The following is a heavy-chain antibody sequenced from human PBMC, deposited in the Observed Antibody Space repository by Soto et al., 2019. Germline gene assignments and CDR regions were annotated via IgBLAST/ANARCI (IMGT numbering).Heavy chain of an antibody. D-gene: IGHD6-13*01. CDR3: ASDEGRDRSSWSDY. J-gene: IGHJ4*02. CDR1: GGSISSYY. CDR2: IYTSGST. Sequence: PSETLSLTCTVSGGSISSYYWSWIRQPAGKGLEWIGRIYTSGSTNYNPSLKSRVTMSVDTSKNQFSLKLSSVTAADTAVYYCASDEGRDRSSWSDYWGPVTLVIVSS. V-gene: IGHV4-4*07.